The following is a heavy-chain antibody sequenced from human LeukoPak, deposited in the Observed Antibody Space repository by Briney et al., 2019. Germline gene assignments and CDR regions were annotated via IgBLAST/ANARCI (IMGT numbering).Heavy chain of an antibody. CDR3: TKDPNSNSWSYFDY. V-gene: IGHV3-48*04. CDR2: ISGSSRTI. Sequence: HSGGSLRLSCAASGFTFSSYSMNWVRQAPGKGLEWVSSISGSSRTIYYADSVKGRFTISRDNAKSSLYLQMNSLRAEDTALYYCTKDPNSNSWSYFDYWGQGTLVTVSS. D-gene: IGHD6-13*01. CDR1: GFTFSSYS. J-gene: IGHJ4*02.